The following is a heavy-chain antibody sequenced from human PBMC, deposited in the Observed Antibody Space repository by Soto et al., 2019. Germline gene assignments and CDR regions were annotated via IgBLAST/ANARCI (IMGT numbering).Heavy chain of an antibody. CDR3: AMARWRRYRYLVDY. CDR2: ISRNSGSI. J-gene: IGHJ4*02. V-gene: IGHV3-9*01. CDR1: GFTFDNYD. Sequence: PGGSLRLSCAASGFTFDNYDMHWVRQAPGKGLEWVSGISRNSGSIGYADSVKGRFTISRDNAKNFLYLQMNSLRAEHTAFYYCAMARWRRYRYLVDYWVQGTRVTVS. D-gene: IGHD3-16*02.